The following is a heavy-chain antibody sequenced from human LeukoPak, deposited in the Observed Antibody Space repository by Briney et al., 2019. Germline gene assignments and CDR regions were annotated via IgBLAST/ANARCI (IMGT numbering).Heavy chain of an antibody. D-gene: IGHD4-11*01. V-gene: IGHV1-18*01. J-gene: IGHJ4*02. CDR3: ARFGGMRGVTSVHDY. CDR2: ISAYNGNT. Sequence: ASVKVSCKASGYTFTSYGISWVRQAPGQGLEWKGWISAYNGNTNYAQKLQGRVTMTTDTSTSTAYMELRSLRSDDTAVYYCARFGGMRGVTSVHDYWGQGTLVTVSS. CDR1: GYTFTSYG.